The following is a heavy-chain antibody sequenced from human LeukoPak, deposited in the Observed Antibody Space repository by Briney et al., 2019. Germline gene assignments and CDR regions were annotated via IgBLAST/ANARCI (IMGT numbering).Heavy chain of an antibody. J-gene: IGHJ3*02. CDR3: ARDRYYDILTGYSRGAFDI. V-gene: IGHV1-2*02. CDR2: INPNSGGT. D-gene: IGHD3-9*01. Sequence: ASVKVSCKASGYTFTGHYVHWVRQAPGQGLEWMGWINPNSGGTNYAQKFQGRVTMTRDTSISTAYMELSMLRSDDTAVYYCARDRYYDILTGYSRGAFDIWGQGTMVTVSS. CDR1: GYTFTGHY.